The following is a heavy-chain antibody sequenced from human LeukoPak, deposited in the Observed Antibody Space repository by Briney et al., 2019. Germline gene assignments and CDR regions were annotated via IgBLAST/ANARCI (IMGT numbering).Heavy chain of an antibody. J-gene: IGHJ4*02. CDR1: GGSFSGYY. Sequence: SETLSLTCAVYGGSFSGYYWSWIRHPPGKGLEWIGEINHSGSTNYNPSLKSRVTISVDTSKNQFSLKLSSVTAADTAVYYCARGRGYSYASTQRGYYFDYWGQGTLVTVSS. V-gene: IGHV4-34*01. CDR3: ARGRGYSYASTQRGYYFDY. CDR2: INHSGST. D-gene: IGHD5-18*01.